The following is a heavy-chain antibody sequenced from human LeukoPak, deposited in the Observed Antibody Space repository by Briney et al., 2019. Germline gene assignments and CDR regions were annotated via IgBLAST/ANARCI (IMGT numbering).Heavy chain of an antibody. CDR3: ARRTYGGKSDYYYYMDV. V-gene: IGHV3-48*01. Sequence: AGGSXXLXCAASGFSFNTXXMXWVRXAPGKGXXXXXFISXSSSTIYYADSVKGRFTISRDNAKNSLYLQMNSLRAEDTAVYYCARRTYGGKSDYYYYMDVWGKGTTVTVSS. J-gene: IGHJ6*03. D-gene: IGHD4-23*01. CDR1: GFSFNTXX. CDR2: ISXSSSTI.